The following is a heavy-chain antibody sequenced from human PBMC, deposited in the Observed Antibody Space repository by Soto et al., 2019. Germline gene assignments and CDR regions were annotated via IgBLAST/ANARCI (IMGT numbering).Heavy chain of an antibody. CDR2: IYPGDSDT. J-gene: IGHJ6*02. D-gene: IGHD3-3*01. Sequence: PGESLKISCMGSGYKVSTWHNFTSYWIAWVRQMPGEGLEWMGIIYPGDSDTRYSPSFQGQVTISADKSINSVYLQWSSLKASDTATYYCARLDFNYDFLSGYYKVHHYYGIDVWGQGTTVTVSS. CDR3: ARLDFNYDFLSGYYKVHHYYGIDV. CDR1: GYKVSTWHNFTSYW. V-gene: IGHV5-51*01.